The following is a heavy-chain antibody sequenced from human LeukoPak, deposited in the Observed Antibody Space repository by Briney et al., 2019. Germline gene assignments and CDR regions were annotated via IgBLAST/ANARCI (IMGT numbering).Heavy chain of an antibody. V-gene: IGHV3-30*18. CDR3: AKDSGYSNSWYAFDI. J-gene: IGHJ3*02. Sequence: QPGRSLRLSCAASGFTFSSYGMHWVRQAPGTGLEWVALISYDGSNKYYADSVKGRFTISRDNSKNTLYLQMNSLRAEDTAVYYCAKDSGYSNSWYAFDIWGQGTMVTVSS. CDR2: ISYDGSNK. CDR1: GFTFSSYG. D-gene: IGHD6-13*01.